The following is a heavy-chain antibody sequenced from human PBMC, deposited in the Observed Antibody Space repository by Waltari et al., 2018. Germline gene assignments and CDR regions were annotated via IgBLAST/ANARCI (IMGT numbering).Heavy chain of an antibody. CDR2: IYHSGST. CDR3: ARGLGSSSPFDY. D-gene: IGHD6-6*01. CDR1: GYSISSGYY. V-gene: IGHV4-38-2*01. J-gene: IGHJ4*02. Sequence: QVQLQESGPGLVKPSETLSLTCAVSGYSISSGYYWGWIRQPLGKGLEWIGSIYHSGSTYYNPSLKSRVTISVDTSKNQFSLKLSSVTAADTAVYYCARGLGSSSPFDYWGQGTPVTVSS.